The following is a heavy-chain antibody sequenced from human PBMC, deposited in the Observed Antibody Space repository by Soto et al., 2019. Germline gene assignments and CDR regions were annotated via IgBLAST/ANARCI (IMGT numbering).Heavy chain of an antibody. D-gene: IGHD6-19*01. CDR3: TRTTFPPSSRRGWYPDH. CDR2: SSSSGRNT. J-gene: IGHJ4*02. Sequence: DVQLLESGGGLVQPGGSLRLSCAASGFTFNAQAMTWVSQAPGRGLAWVSRSSSSGRNTFYADSVKGRFTVSRWPANTLFLLLTSLPAADTALYYCTRTTFPPSSRRGWYPDHWGRGTLVSVS. V-gene: IGHV3-23*05. CDR1: GFTFNAQA.